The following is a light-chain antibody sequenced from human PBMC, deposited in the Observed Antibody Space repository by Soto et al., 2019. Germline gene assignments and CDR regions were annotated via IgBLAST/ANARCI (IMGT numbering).Light chain of an antibody. J-gene: IGLJ1*01. V-gene: IGLV1-40*01. CDR2: GNS. Sequence: QSVLTQPPSVSGSPGERVTISSPGSSSNIGAGYDVHWYQQLPGTAPKLLIYGNSNRPSGVPDRFSGSKSGTSASLAITGLQAEDEADYYCQSYDSSLRVFGTGTKVTVL. CDR3: QSYDSSLRV. CDR1: SSNIGAGYD.